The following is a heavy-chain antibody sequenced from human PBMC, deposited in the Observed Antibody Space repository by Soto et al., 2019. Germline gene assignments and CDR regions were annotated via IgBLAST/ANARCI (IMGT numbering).Heavy chain of an antibody. CDR2: INHSGST. CDR3: ARGGGIFGRKRTNDY. V-gene: IGHV4-34*01. CDR1: GGSFSGYY. J-gene: IGHJ4*02. D-gene: IGHD3-3*01. Sequence: QVQLQQWGAGLLKPSETLSLTCAVYGGSFSGYYWSWIRQPPGKGLEWIGEINHSGSTNYNPSLKSRVTISVDTSKNQFSLKLSSVTAADTAVYYCARGGGIFGRKRTNDYWGQGTLVTVSS.